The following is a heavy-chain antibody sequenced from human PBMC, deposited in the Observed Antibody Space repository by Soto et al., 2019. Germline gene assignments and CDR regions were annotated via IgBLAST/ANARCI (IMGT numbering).Heavy chain of an antibody. D-gene: IGHD4-17*01. CDR3: ARYGDYAYFDS. CDR2: IYHSGST. Sequence: QVQLQESGPGLMKPSGTLSLTCAVSGGYITSGNWWNWVRQPPGKGLEWIGEIYHSGSTNYNPSLKNRATIAVDKSKIHFSLRRTSATAADTAGYYCARYGDYAYFDSWGQGTLITVSS. V-gene: IGHV4-4*02. J-gene: IGHJ4*02. CDR1: GGYITSGNW.